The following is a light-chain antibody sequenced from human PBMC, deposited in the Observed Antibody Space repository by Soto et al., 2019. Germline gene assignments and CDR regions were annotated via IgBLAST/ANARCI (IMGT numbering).Light chain of an antibody. V-gene: IGKV1-39*01. CDR2: AAS. CDR3: QQSYSTPLT. J-gene: IGKJ5*01. Sequence: DIQMTQSPSSLSASVGDRVTITCRASQSISSYLNWYQQKPGKAPKILIYAASSLQSGVPSRVSGSGSGTDFTLTISSLQPEDFATYYCQQSYSTPLTFGQVTRLEIK. CDR1: QSISSY.